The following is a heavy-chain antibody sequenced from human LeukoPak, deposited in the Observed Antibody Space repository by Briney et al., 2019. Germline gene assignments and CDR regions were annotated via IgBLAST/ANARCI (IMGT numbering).Heavy chain of an antibody. CDR3: AKDRITTVRGLMDV. CDR2: IRYDGSNK. CDR1: GFTFSSYG. V-gene: IGHV3-30*02. J-gene: IGHJ6*03. Sequence: GGSLRLSCAASGFTFSSYGMHWVRQAPGKGLEWVAFIRYDGSNKYYADSVKGRFTISRDNSKNTLYLQMNSLRAEDTAVYYCAKDRITTVRGLMDVWGKGTTVTISS. D-gene: IGHD3-10*01.